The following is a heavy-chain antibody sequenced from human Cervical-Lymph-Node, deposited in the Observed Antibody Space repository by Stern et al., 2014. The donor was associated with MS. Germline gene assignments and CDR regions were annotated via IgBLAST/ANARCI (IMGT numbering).Heavy chain of an antibody. CDR2: IFYSGST. D-gene: IGHD5-24*01. Sequence: QLQLQESGPGLVKPSQTLSLTCTVSGGSISSGGYYWSWIRQHPGKGLEWIGYIFYSGSTYYNPSLKSRVTISVDTSKNQFSLKLSSVIAADTAVYYCARGRDGYKSHFDYWGQGTLVTVSS. CDR1: GGSISSGGYY. V-gene: IGHV4-31*03. J-gene: IGHJ4*02. CDR3: ARGRDGYKSHFDY.